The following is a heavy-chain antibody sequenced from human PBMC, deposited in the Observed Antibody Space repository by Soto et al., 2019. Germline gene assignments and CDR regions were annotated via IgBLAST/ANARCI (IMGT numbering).Heavy chain of an antibody. V-gene: IGHV3-23*01. D-gene: IGHD4-17*01. J-gene: IGHJ4*02. Sequence: PGGSLRLSCVATGLTFTNYAVSWVRRAPGKGLEWVSGISGSGGRTFYADSVKGRFTISGDNSKNTVYLQMNSLRAEDTAVYYCARDIFGDYYFDSWGQGTLVTVSS. CDR3: ARDIFGDYYFDS. CDR1: GLTFTNYA. CDR2: ISGSGGRT.